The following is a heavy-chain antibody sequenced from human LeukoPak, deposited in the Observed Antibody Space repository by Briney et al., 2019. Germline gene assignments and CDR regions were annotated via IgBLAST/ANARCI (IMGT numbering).Heavy chain of an antibody. V-gene: IGHV1-2*02. CDR2: IHPNSGGT. CDR1: GYTFTGYY. J-gene: IGHJ4*02. Sequence: GASVKVSCKAFGYTFTGYYMHWVRQAPGQGLEWMGWIHPNSGGTNYAQKFQGRVTMTRDTSINTAYMELSRLRSDDTAIYYCARDGQQQPFDYWGQGTLVTVSS. CDR3: ARDGQQQPFDY. D-gene: IGHD6-13*01.